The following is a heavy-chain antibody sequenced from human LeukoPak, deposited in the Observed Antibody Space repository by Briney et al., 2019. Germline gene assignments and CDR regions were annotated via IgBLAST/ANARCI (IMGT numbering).Heavy chain of an antibody. CDR2: ISYDGSNK. CDR1: GFSFSSYG. V-gene: IGHV3-30*18. J-gene: IGHJ4*02. CDR3: AKERYSSSSAYIDY. D-gene: IGHD6-6*01. Sequence: GRSLRLSCAASGFSFSSYGIHWVRQAPGKGLEWVVVISYDGSNKYYADSVKGRFTISRDNSKNTLYLQMNSLRTEDTSVYYCAKERYSSSSAYIDYWGQGTLVTVSS.